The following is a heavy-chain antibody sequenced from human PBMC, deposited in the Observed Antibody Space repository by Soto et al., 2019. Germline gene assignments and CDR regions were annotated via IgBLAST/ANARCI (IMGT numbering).Heavy chain of an antibody. CDR2: LSGGGDTT. CDR3: AKATSATCAGSICYSFDY. CDR1: GFTFSNYA. Sequence: PGGSLRLSCAASGFTFSNYAMSWVRQAPGQLLEWVATLSGGGDTTWHAESVKGRVTVSRDSSTNTLSLQMSGLRPEDTVLYNCAKATSATCAGSICYSFDYWRQGTLVTVSS. D-gene: IGHD2-21*01. V-gene: IGHV3-23*01. J-gene: IGHJ4*02.